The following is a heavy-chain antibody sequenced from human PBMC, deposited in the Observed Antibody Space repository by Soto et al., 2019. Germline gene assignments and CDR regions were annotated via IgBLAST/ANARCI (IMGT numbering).Heavy chain of an antibody. CDR1: GGSISSYY. V-gene: IGHV4-4*07. J-gene: IGHJ6*02. CDR3: ARDQYSSSWGSYYYYGMDV. D-gene: IGHD6-13*01. Sequence: PSETLSLTCTVSGGSISSYYWSWIRQPAGKGLEWIGRIYTSGSTNYNPSLKSRVTMSVDTSKNQFSLELSSVTAADTAVYYCARDQYSSSWGSYYYYGMDVWGQGTTVTVSS. CDR2: IYTSGST.